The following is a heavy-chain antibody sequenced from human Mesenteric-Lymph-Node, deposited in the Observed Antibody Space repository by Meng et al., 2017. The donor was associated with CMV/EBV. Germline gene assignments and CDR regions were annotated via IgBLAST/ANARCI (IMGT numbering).Heavy chain of an antibody. CDR3: AGGIAAAGSRWFDP. CDR2: IIPILGIA. D-gene: IGHD6-13*01. V-gene: IGHV1-69*02. Sequence: QVQLVQSGAEVKRPGSSVKVSCKASGGTFSSYTISWVRQAPGQGLEWMGRIIPILGIANYAQKFQGRVTITADKSTSTAYMELSSLRSEDTAVYYCAGGIAAAGSRWFDPWGQGTLVTRLL. CDR1: GGTFSSYT. J-gene: IGHJ5*02.